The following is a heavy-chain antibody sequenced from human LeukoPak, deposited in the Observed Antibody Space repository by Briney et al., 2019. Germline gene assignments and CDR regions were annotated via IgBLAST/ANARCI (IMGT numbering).Heavy chain of an antibody. J-gene: IGHJ4*02. CDR1: GFSFSTYW. CDR3: AKRAPYMVATDY. CDR2: IKQDGSEK. D-gene: IGHD5-12*01. V-gene: IGHV3-7*03. Sequence: GGSLRLSCAASGFSFSTYWMTWVRQAPGKGLEWVANIKQDGSEKYYVDSVKGRFTISRDNAKNSLYLQMNSLRAEDTAVYYCAKRAPYMVATDYWGQGTLVTVPS.